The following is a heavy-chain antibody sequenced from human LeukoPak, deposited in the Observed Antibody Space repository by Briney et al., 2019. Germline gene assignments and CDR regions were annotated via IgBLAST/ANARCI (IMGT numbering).Heavy chain of an antibody. J-gene: IGHJ4*02. CDR3: ARVTGYMIEDYFDY. Sequence: KTSETQSLTCTVSGGSISSYYWSWIRQPPGKGLEWIGYIYYSGSTNYNPSLKSRVTISVDTSKNHFSLKLRSVTAADTAVYYCARVTGYMIEDYFDYWGQGTLLTVSS. V-gene: IGHV4-59*01. CDR2: IYYSGST. CDR1: GGSISSYY. D-gene: IGHD3-9*01.